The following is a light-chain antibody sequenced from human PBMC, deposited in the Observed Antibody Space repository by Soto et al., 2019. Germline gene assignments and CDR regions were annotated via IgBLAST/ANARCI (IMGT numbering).Light chain of an antibody. CDR1: QSVSSY. CDR3: QQRSNWPLT. CDR2: DAS. J-gene: IGKJ4*01. Sequence: EIVLPQSPATLSLSPGERATLSCRASQSVSSYLAWYQQQPGQAPRLLIYDASNRATGIPARFSGSGSGTDFTLTISSLEPEDVAVYYCQQRSNWPLTFGGGTKVEIK. V-gene: IGKV3-11*01.